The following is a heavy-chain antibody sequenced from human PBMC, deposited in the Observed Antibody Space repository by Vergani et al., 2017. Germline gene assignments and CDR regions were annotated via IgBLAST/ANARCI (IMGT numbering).Heavy chain of an antibody. V-gene: IGHV1-18*01. CDR2: INSKSGVT. CDR1: GYSFTIFG. D-gene: IGHD3-9*01. CDR3: ARVDMLNGYYFFDY. J-gene: IGHJ4*02. Sequence: QVQLVQPGAGLKKSGASVMLSCKSSGYSFTIFGVTWVGQAPVQGLQWMGWINSKSGVTKYVDSLQRRVTMTRDTSTSTTYMELRSLSSDDTAVYYCARVDMLNGYYFFDYWGQGTPVTVSS.